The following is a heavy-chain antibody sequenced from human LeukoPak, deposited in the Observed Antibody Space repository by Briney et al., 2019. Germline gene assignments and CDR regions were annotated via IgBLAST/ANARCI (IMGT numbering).Heavy chain of an antibody. CDR3: ARDSVRGYSYGGWFDP. CDR1: GYTFTSYD. CDR2: INPSGGST. V-gene: IGHV1-46*01. J-gene: IGHJ5*02. Sequence: ASVKVSCKASGYTFTSYDINWVRQATGQGLEWMGIINPSGGSTSYAQKFQGRVTMTRDTSTSTVYMELSSLRSEDTAVYYCARDSVRGYSYGGWFDPWGQGTLVTVSS. D-gene: IGHD5-18*01.